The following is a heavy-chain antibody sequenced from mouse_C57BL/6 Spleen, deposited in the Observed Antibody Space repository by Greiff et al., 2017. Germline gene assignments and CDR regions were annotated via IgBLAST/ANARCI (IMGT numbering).Heavy chain of an antibody. V-gene: IGHV1-26*01. CDR2: INPNNGGT. Sequence: EVQLLQSGPELVKPGASVKISCKASGYTFTDYYMNWVKQSHGKSLEWIGDINPNNGGTSYNQKFKGKATLTIDKSSSTAYMELRSLTSEDSAVYYCARTDDYDEGFAYWGLGTLVTVSA. D-gene: IGHD2-4*01. CDR1: GYTFTDYY. J-gene: IGHJ3*01. CDR3: ARTDDYDEGFAY.